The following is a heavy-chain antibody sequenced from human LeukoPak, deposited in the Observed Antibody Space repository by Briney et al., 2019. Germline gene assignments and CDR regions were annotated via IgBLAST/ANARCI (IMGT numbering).Heavy chain of an antibody. J-gene: IGHJ5*02. CDR3: AKDQLIAAAGSSAGWFDP. CDR1: GFTFSNAW. CDR2: ISYDGSNK. Sequence: GGSLRLSCAASGFTFSNAWMSWVRQAPGKGLEWVAVISYDGSNKYYADSVKGRFTISRDNSKNTLYLQMNSLRAEDTAVYYCAKDQLIAAAGSSAGWFDPWGQGTLVTVSS. V-gene: IGHV3-30*18. D-gene: IGHD6-13*01.